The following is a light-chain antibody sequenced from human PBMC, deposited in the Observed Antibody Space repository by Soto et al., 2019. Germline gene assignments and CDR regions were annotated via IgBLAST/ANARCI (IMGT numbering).Light chain of an antibody. CDR3: AAWDDSLNGPVG. Sequence: QSVLTQPPSASGTPGQRVTISCSGSSSNIGSNTVNWYQQLPGTAPKLLIYSNNQRPSGVPDRFSGSKSGTSASLAISGLQSEAEADYYCAAWDDSLNGPVGFGGGTKVTV. CDR2: SNN. V-gene: IGLV1-44*01. J-gene: IGLJ2*01. CDR1: SSNIGSNT.